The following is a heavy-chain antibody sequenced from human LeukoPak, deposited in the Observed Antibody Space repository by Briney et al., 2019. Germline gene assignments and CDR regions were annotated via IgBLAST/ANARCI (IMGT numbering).Heavy chain of an antibody. J-gene: IGHJ4*02. CDR2: FDPEDGET. Sequence: ASVKVSCKVPGYTFTELPMHWVRQAPGKGLEWMGGFDPEDGETFYAQKFQGRVTMTEDTSTDTAYMELSSLRSEDTAVYYCAPRKYGSGSYYRDWGQGTLVTVSS. CDR3: APRKYGSGSYYRD. V-gene: IGHV1-24*01. CDR1: GYTFTELP. D-gene: IGHD3-10*01.